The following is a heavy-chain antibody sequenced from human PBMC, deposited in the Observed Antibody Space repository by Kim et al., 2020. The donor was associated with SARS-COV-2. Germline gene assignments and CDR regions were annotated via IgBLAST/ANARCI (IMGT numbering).Heavy chain of an antibody. D-gene: IGHD3-22*01. V-gene: IGHV3-21*01. CDR1: GFTFSSYS. J-gene: IGHJ2*01. Sequence: GGSLRLSCAASGFTFSSYSMNWVRQAPGKGLEWVSSISSSSSYIYYADSVKGRFTISRDNAKNSLYLQMNSLRAEDTAVYYCARDPSDLIVAPIYWYFDLWGRGTLVTVSS. CDR2: ISSSSSYI. CDR3: ARDPSDLIVAPIYWYFDL.